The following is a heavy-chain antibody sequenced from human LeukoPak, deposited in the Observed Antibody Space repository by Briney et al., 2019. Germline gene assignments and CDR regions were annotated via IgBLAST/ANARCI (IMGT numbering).Heavy chain of an antibody. V-gene: IGHV3-30*02. CDR3: AKDHSGYDQYYFDY. CDR2: IRYDGSNK. Sequence: AGGSLRLSCAASGFTFSSYGMHWVRQAPGKGLEWVAFIRYDGSNKYYADSVKGRFTISRDNSKNTLYLQMNSLRAEDTAVYYCAKDHSGYDQYYFDYWGQGTLVTVSS. D-gene: IGHD5-12*01. J-gene: IGHJ4*02. CDR1: GFTFSSYG.